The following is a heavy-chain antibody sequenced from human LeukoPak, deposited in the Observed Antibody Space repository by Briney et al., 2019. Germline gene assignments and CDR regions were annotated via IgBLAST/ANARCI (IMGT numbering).Heavy chain of an antibody. D-gene: IGHD6-19*01. CDR3: ARHIPVSYDAFDL. J-gene: IGHJ3*01. CDR1: GGSITGYY. CDR2: VYFTGRT. Sequence: SETLSLTCTVSGGSITGYYWSWIRQPPGKGPEWIAYVYFTGRTLYNPSLKSRVTISVDTSKTQFSLRLTSVTAADTAVYYCARHIPVSYDAFDLWGRGTTVTVSS. V-gene: IGHV4-59*08.